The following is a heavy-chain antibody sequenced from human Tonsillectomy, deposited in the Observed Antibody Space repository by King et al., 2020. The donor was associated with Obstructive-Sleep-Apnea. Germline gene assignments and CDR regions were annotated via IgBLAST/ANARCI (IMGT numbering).Heavy chain of an antibody. CDR2: VSHTGNT. CDR1: GDSVKNSY. V-gene: IGHV4-59*02. Sequence: VQLQESGPGLLKPWETLSLIFNVSGDSVKNSYWSWIRQSPGRGLEWIAYVSHTGNTHYNPSLRSRTLISVDPSKNQLFLKMNSLTTTDTAVYYCVRRSTNGRGNWFDPWGQGTLVTVSS. D-gene: IGHD6-13*01. J-gene: IGHJ5*02. CDR3: VRRSTNGRGNWFDP.